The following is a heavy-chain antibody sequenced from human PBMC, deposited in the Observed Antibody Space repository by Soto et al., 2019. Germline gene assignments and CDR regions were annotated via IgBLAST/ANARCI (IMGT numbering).Heavy chain of an antibody. D-gene: IGHD4-17*01. CDR1: GGSISSYY. Sequence: SETLSLTCTVSGGSISSYYWSWIRQPPGKGLEWIGYIDYSGSTNYNPSLKSRVTISVDTSKNQFSLKLSSVTAADTAVYYCASVRGATVIDYWGQGTLVTVSS. CDR3: ASVRGATVIDY. J-gene: IGHJ4*02. CDR2: IDYSGST. V-gene: IGHV4-59*01.